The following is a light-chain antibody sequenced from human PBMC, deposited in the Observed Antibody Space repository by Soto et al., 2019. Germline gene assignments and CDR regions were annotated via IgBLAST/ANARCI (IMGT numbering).Light chain of an antibody. CDR3: QQYNSYWT. Sequence: DIQMTQSPSTLSASVGDRVTITCRASQSISSWLAWYQQKPGKAPKLLIYKASSLESGVPSRFRGSAAGTEFTLPISSLQPDDFPTYYCQQYNSYWTFGQGTKVEIK. CDR2: KAS. CDR1: QSISSW. J-gene: IGKJ1*01. V-gene: IGKV1-5*03.